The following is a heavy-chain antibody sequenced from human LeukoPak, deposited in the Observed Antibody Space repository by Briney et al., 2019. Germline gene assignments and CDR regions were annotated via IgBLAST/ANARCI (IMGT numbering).Heavy chain of an antibody. CDR1: GASFNSDAQY. Sequence: TLSLTCTVSGASFNSDAQYWNWPRHSPGKGLEWIGSIHPSGMLYNDPSLETLVTMSRDTSKSQFSLNLNSVTAADTAVYFCSRGLDSRKLGYWGQGILVTVSS. J-gene: IGHJ4*02. V-gene: IGHV4-31*01. CDR2: IHPSGML. CDR3: SRGLDSRKLGY. D-gene: IGHD3-22*01.